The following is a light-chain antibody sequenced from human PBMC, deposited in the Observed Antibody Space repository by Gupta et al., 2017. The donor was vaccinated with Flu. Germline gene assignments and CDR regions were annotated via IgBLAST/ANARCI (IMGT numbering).Light chain of an antibody. CDR1: QSVSSSY. Sequence: GERATLSCRASQSVSSSYLAWYQQKPGQAPRLLIYGASSRATGIPDRFSGSGSGTDFTLTISRLEPEDFAVYYCQQYGSLPFTFGPGTKVD. J-gene: IGKJ3*01. CDR3: QQYGSLPFT. CDR2: GAS. V-gene: IGKV3-20*01.